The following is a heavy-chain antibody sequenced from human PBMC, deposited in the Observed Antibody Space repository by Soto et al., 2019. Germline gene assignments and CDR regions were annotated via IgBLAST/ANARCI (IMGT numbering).Heavy chain of an antibody. V-gene: IGHV1-18*01. J-gene: IGHJ4*02. CDR2: ISAYNGNT. CDR1: GYTFTSYG. Sequence: ASVKGSWKASGYTFTSYGISWGRQNPGQGLEWMGWISAYNGNTNHAQKLQGRVTMTTDTSTSTAYMELRSLRSDDTAVYYCARNSGTAMDVFFDYWGQGTLVTVSS. D-gene: IGHD5-18*01. CDR3: ARNSGTAMDVFFDY.